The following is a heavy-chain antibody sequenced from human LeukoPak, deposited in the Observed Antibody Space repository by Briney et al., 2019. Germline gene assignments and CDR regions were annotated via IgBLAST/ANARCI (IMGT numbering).Heavy chain of an antibody. D-gene: IGHD5-18*01. CDR3: ARGAYSYGYQFTWFDP. CDR1: GYTFTSYD. V-gene: IGHV1-8*01. J-gene: IGHJ5*02. Sequence: GASVKVSCKASGYTFTSYDINWVRQATGQGLEWMGWMNPNSGNTGYAQKFQGRVTMTRNTSISTAYMELSSLRSEDTAVYYCARGAYSYGYQFTWFDPWGQGTLVTVSS. CDR2: MNPNSGNT.